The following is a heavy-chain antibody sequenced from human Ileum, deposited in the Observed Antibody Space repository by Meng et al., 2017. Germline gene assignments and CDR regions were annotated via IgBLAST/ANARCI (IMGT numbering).Heavy chain of an antibody. Sequence: GGSLRLSCAASGFTFSSYSMHWVRQAPGKGLEWVAVISYDGTNKYNADSVKGRFTISRDNSKNTLYLQMHSLRAEDTAVYYCARGVRGWVQRFAGEGSPNYWGQGTLVTVSS. D-gene: IGHD3-10*01. J-gene: IGHJ4*02. CDR1: GFTFSSYS. V-gene: IGHV3-30*01. CDR3: ARGVRGWVQRFAGEGSPNY. CDR2: ISYDGTNK.